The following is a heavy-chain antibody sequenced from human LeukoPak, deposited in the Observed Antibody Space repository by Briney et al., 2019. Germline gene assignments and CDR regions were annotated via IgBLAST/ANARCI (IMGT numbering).Heavy chain of an antibody. CDR1: GGSFGGYY. CDR3: ARDRPGYSYGWDPWSL. Sequence: SETLSLTCAVYGGSFGGYYWSWIRQPPGKGLEWIGEINHSGSTNYNPSLKSRVTISVDTSKNQFSLKLSSVTAADTAVYYCARDRPGYSYGWDPWSLWGQGTLVTVSS. J-gene: IGHJ4*02. D-gene: IGHD5-18*01. V-gene: IGHV4-34*01. CDR2: INHSGST.